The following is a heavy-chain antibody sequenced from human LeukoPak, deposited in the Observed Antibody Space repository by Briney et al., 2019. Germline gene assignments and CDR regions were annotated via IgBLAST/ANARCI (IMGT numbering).Heavy chain of an antibody. V-gene: IGHV3-64D*06. J-gene: IGHJ4*02. CDR1: GFTFSSYT. CDR3: AKDRRSSSWFLLDY. D-gene: IGHD6-13*01. Sequence: QPGGSLRLSCSASGFTFSSYTMHWVRQAPGKGPEYVSAISSNGGSTYCADSVKGRFTISRDNSKNTLYLQMSSLRAEDTAVYYCAKDRRSSSWFLLDYWGQGTLVTVSS. CDR2: ISSNGGST.